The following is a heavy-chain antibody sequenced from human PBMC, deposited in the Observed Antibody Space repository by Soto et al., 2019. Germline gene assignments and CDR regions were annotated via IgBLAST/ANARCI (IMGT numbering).Heavy chain of an antibody. D-gene: IGHD3-22*01. J-gene: IGHJ4*02. Sequence: GGSLRLSCAASGFTFGTYSMNWVRQAPGKGLEWVSSISGGSSYIYYADSVKGRFTISRDNAKNSLYLQMNSLRAEDTAVYYCARALYYYDGRGYPLLAYGGQGTLVTVPS. CDR2: ISGGSSYI. CDR3: ARALYYYDGRGYPLLAY. V-gene: IGHV3-21*01. CDR1: GFTFGTYS.